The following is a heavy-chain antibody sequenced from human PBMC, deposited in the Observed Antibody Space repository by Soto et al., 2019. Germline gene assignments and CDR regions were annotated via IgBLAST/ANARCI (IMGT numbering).Heavy chain of an antibody. Sequence: QVQLQESGPGLVKPSETLSLTCTVSGGSISSYYWSWIRQPPGKGLEWIGYIYYSGSTNYNPSLKGRVPISVDTSKNQFSLKLSSVTAADTAVYYCARDIIAYKPVDYYYYYGMDVWGQGTTVTVSS. CDR2: IYYSGST. CDR3: ARDIIAYKPVDYYYYYGMDV. D-gene: IGHD1-1*01. CDR1: GGSISSYY. J-gene: IGHJ6*02. V-gene: IGHV4-59*01.